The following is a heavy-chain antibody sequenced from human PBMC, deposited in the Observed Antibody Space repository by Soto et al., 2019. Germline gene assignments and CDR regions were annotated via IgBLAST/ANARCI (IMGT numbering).Heavy chain of an antibody. D-gene: IGHD2-2*01. CDR2: INHSGST. CDR3: ARVYCSSTSSASPRGYYYYMDV. J-gene: IGHJ6*03. Sequence: SETLSLTCAVYGGSFSGYYWSWIRQPPGKGLEWIGEINHSGSTNYNPSLKSRVTISVDTSKNQFSLKPSSVTAADTAVYYCARVYCSSTSSASPRGYYYYMDVSGQGTTVTVSS. V-gene: IGHV4-34*01. CDR1: GGSFSGYY.